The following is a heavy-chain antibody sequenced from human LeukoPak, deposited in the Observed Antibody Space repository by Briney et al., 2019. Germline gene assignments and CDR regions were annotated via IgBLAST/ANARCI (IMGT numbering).Heavy chain of an antibody. CDR1: GYTFTSYD. J-gene: IGHJ5*02. CDR2: MNPNSGNT. D-gene: IGHD2-8*01. V-gene: IGHV1-8*01. CDR3: ARAYCTNGVCYTAWFDP. Sequence: ASVKVSCKASGYTFTSYDINWVRQATEQGLEWMGWMNPNSGNTGYALKFQGRVTMTRNTSISTAYMELSSLRSEDTAVYYCARAYCTNGVCYTAWFDPWGQGTLVTVSS.